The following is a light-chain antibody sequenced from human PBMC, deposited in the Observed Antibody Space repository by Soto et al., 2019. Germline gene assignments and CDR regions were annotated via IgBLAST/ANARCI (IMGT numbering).Light chain of an antibody. CDR2: EGS. V-gene: IGLV2-23*01. CDR3: CSYAGSSTYV. J-gene: IGLJ1*01. CDR1: SSDVGNYKL. Sequence: QSALTQPASVSGSPGQSITISCTGTSSDVGNYKLVSWYQQHPGKAPKLMIYEGSKRPSGVSNRFSGSKSGNTASLTISGLQAEDEADYYCCSYAGSSTYVFGTGTKLTVL.